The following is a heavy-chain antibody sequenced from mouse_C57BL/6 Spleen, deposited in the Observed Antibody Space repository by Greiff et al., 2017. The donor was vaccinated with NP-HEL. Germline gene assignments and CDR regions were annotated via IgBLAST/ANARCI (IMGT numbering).Heavy chain of an antibody. CDR1: GFTFSDYG. Sequence: EVHLVESGGGLVKPGGSLKLSCAASGFTFSDYGMHWVRQAPEKGLEWVAYISSGSSTIYYADTVKGRFTISRDNAKNTLFLQMTSLRSEDTAMYYCARSYDGYPFAYWGQGTLVTVSA. D-gene: IGHD2-3*01. J-gene: IGHJ3*01. V-gene: IGHV5-17*01. CDR3: ARSYDGYPFAY. CDR2: ISSGSSTI.